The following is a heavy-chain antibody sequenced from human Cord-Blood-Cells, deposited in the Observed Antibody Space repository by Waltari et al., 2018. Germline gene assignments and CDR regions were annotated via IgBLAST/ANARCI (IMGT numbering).Heavy chain of an antibody. J-gene: IGHJ3*02. CDR3: AKVGVLGEAFDI. D-gene: IGHD3-16*01. CDR2: ISYDGSNK. CDR1: GFTFSSYG. Sequence: QVQLVESGGGVVQPGRSLRLSCAASGFTFSSYGMHWVRQAPGKGLEWVAVISYDGSNKYYADSVKGRFTISRDNSKNTLYLQMNSLRAEDTAVYYCAKVGVLGEAFDIWGQGTMVTVSS. V-gene: IGHV3-30*18.